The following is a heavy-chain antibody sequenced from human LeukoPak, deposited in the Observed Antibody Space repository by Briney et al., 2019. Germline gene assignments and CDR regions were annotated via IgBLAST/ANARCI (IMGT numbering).Heavy chain of an antibody. Sequence: SETLSLTCTVSGGSISSGGYYWSWIRQHPGKGLEWIGYIYYSGSTYYNPSLKSRVTISVDTSKNQFSLKLSSVTAADTAVYYCARVEIHYDSSGYYGNYYFDYWGQGTLVTVSS. V-gene: IGHV4-31*03. CDR1: GGSISSGGYY. J-gene: IGHJ4*02. CDR3: ARVEIHYDSSGYYGNYYFDY. CDR2: IYYSGST. D-gene: IGHD3-22*01.